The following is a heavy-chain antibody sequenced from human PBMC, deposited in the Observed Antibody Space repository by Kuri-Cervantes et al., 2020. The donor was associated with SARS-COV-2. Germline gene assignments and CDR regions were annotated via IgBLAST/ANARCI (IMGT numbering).Heavy chain of an antibody. V-gene: IGHV3-64D*06. CDR2: ISSNGETT. D-gene: IGHD1-1*01. CDR1: GFTFNAYS. J-gene: IGHJ3*01. CDR3: VTRGGSEAFDV. Sequence: GESLKISCSASGFTFNAYSMHWVRQAPGKGLEYVSAISSNGETTYYADSVEGRFIISRDNSKNTLFLQMSGLRAEDTAVYFCVTRGGSEAFDVWGQGTMVTVSS.